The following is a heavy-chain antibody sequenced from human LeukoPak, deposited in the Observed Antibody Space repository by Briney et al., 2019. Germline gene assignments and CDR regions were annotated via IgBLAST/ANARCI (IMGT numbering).Heavy chain of an antibody. D-gene: IGHD6-6*01. CDR2: ISYDGSNK. Sequence: GGSLRLSCAASGFTFSSYAMQWVRQAPGKGLEWVAVISYDGSNKYYADSVKGRFTISRDNSKNTLYLQMNSLRAEDTAVYYCARDNGIAAPFDYWGQGTLVTVSS. V-gene: IGHV3-30*04. CDR1: GFTFSSYA. CDR3: ARDNGIAAPFDY. J-gene: IGHJ4*02.